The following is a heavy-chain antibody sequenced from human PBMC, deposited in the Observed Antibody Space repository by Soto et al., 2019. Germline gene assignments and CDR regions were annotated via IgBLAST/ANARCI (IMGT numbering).Heavy chain of an antibody. CDR1: GFTFSYYG. D-gene: IGHD3-3*01. V-gene: IGHV3-30*18. Sequence: QVQLVESGGGVVQPGRSLRLSCAASGFTFSYYGMHWVRQAPGKGLEWVAIISYDGNNKYYADSVKGRFTISRDTSKNTLYLQMNSLRTEDTAIYYCAKDRVHLVLWGQGTLVTVSS. J-gene: IGHJ5*02. CDR3: AKDRVHLVL. CDR2: ISYDGNNK.